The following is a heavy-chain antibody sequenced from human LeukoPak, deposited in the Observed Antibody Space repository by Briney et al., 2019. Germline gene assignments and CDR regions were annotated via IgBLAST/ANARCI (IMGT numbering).Heavy chain of an antibody. CDR3: ARLSSFAFDI. CDR1: GFTCSTYV. Sequence: GGSLRLSCAASGFTCSTYVMSWVRQAPGKGLEWLSLILHNGDSTYYADSVKGRFTFSRDNSKNTLYLQMNSLRAEDTAVYYCARLSSFAFDIWGQGTMVTVSS. V-gene: IGHV3-23*01. D-gene: IGHD3-16*02. J-gene: IGHJ3*02. CDR2: ILHNGDST.